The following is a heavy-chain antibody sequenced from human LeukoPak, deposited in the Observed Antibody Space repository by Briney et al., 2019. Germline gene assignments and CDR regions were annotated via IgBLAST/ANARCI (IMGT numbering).Heavy chain of an antibody. V-gene: IGHV1-46*01. CDR3: AAGSTDSYYYMDV. CDR2: INPSGGST. D-gene: IGHD2-21*02. CDR1: GYTFTSYY. J-gene: IGHJ6*03. Sequence: ASVKVSCKASGYTFTSYYMHWVRQAPGQGLEWMGIINPSGGSTSYAQKFQGRVTMTRDMSTSTDYMELSSLRSEDTAVYYCAAGSTDSYYYMDVWGKGTTVTVSS.